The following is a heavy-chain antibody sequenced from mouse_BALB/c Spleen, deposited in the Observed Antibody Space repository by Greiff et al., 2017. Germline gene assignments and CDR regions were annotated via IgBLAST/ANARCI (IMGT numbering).Heavy chain of an antibody. CDR3: ARSHYRYDDAMDY. Sequence: EVKLQESGPELVKPGASVKMSCKASGYTFTSYVMHWVKQKPGQGLEWIGYINPYNDGTKYNEKFKGKATLTSDKSSSTAYMELSSLTSEDSAVYYCARSHYRYDDAMDYWGQGTSVTVSS. CDR2: INPYNDGT. CDR1: GYTFTSYV. J-gene: IGHJ4*01. D-gene: IGHD2-14*01. V-gene: IGHV1-14*01.